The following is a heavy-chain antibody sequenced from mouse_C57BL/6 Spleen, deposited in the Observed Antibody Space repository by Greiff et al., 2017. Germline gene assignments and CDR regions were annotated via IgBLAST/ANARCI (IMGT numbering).Heavy chain of an antibody. Sequence: VQLQQSGTVLARPGASVKMSCKTSGYTFTSYWMHWVKQRPGQGLEWIGAIYPGNSDTSYNQKFKGKAKLTAVTSASTAYMELSSLTNEDSAVYYCTKGIYYYGSEFAYWGQGTLVTVSA. CDR2: IYPGNSDT. J-gene: IGHJ3*01. CDR3: TKGIYYYGSEFAY. D-gene: IGHD1-1*01. CDR1: GYTFTSYW. V-gene: IGHV1-5*01.